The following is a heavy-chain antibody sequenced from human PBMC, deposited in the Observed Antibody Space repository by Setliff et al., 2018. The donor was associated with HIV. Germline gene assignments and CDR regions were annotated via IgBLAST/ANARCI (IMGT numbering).Heavy chain of an antibody. V-gene: IGHV1-18*01. D-gene: IGHD1-26*01. CDR2: ISAYNGNT. J-gene: IGHJ3*02. Sequence: ASVKVSCKASGYTFTSYGISWVRQAPGQGLEWMGWISAYNGNTNYAQKLRGRVTMTTDTSTSTAYMELRSLRSDDTAVYYCARDSGSYRIRGAFDIWGQGTMVIVSS. CDR1: GYTFTSYG. CDR3: ARDSGSYRIRGAFDI.